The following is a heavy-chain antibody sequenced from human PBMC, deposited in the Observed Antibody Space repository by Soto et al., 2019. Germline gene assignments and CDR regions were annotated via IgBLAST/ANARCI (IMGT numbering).Heavy chain of an antibody. CDR3: ARVGFGEFPYYYYYAMDV. Sequence: PGGSLRLSCAVSGFTFGTHSVNWVRQAPGKGLEWVSSISHSSSYIYYADSVTGRFTISRDNAKNSLYLQMNSLRAEDTAVYYCARVGFGEFPYYYYYAMDVWGQGTPVTVSS. D-gene: IGHD3-10*01. CDR2: ISHSSSYI. V-gene: IGHV3-21*01. J-gene: IGHJ6*02. CDR1: GFTFGTHS.